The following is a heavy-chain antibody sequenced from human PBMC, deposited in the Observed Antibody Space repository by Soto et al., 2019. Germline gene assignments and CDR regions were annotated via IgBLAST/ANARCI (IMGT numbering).Heavy chain of an antibody. CDR1: GYTFTSYA. J-gene: IGHJ6*02. D-gene: IGHD3-10*01. CDR3: ARVFYGNIRYYYGMDV. V-gene: IGHV1-3*01. CDR2: INAGNGNT. Sequence: ASVKVSCKASGYTFTSYAMHWVRQAPGQRLEWMGWINAGNGNTKYSQKFQGRVTITRDTSASTAYMELSSLRSEDTAVYYCARVFYGNIRYYYGMDVSGQGTTVTVSS.